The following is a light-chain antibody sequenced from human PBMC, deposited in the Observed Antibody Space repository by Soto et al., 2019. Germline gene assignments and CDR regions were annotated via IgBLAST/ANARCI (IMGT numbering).Light chain of an antibody. V-gene: IGKV1-5*03. CDR3: QQYNTYQGT. J-gene: IGKJ1*01. CDR1: QSVTSC. CDR2: MAS. Sequence: DIQMTQSPSTLSASVGDRVTITCRASQSVTSCLAWYQQKPGQAPKLLIYMASSLESGVPSRFSGSGSGTDFTLTISSLQPDDFATYYCQQYNTYQGTFGQGTKVEIK.